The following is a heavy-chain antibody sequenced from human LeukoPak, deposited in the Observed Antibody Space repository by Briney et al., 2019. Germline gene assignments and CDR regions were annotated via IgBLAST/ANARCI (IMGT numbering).Heavy chain of an antibody. CDR3: VLGGSSRVGKVY. V-gene: IGHV3-30*19. J-gene: IGHJ4*02. D-gene: IGHD1-26*01. CDR1: GFTFSSYG. CDR2: ISYDGSNK. Sequence: PGRSLRLSCAASGFTFSSYGMHWVRQAPGKGLEWVAVISYDGSNKYYADSVKGRFTISRDNSKNTLYLQMNSLRAEDTAVYYCVLGGSSRVGKVYWGQGTLVTVSS.